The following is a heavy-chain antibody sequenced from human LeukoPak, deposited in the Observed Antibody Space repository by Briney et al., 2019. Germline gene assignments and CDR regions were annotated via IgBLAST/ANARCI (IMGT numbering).Heavy chain of an antibody. CDR3: ARVGSGWYGLEIRNSWFDP. Sequence: ASVKVSCKASGYTFSSYGISWVRQAPGQGLEWMGWISTYNGNTNYAQKLQGRVTMTTDISTSTAYMELRSLRSDDTAVYYCARVGSGWYGLEIRNSWFDPWGQGTLVTVSS. D-gene: IGHD6-19*01. J-gene: IGHJ5*02. CDR1: GYTFSSYG. V-gene: IGHV1-18*04. CDR2: ISTYNGNT.